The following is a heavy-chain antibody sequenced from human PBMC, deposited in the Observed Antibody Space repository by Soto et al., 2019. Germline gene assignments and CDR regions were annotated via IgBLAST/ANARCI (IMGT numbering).Heavy chain of an antibody. V-gene: IGHV1-24*01. CDR3: ATDQRSSSLNYYYCGMDV. CDR2: FDPEDGET. Sequence: ASVKVSCKVSGYTLTELSMHWVRQAPGKGLEWMGGFDPEDGETIYAQKFQGRVTMTEDTSTDTAYMELSSLRSEDTAVYYCATDQRSSSLNYYYCGMDVWGQGTTVTVSS. J-gene: IGHJ6*02. D-gene: IGHD6-6*01. CDR1: GYTLTELS.